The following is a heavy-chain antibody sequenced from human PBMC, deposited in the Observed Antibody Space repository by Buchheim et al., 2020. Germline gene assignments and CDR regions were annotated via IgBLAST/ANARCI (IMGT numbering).Heavy chain of an antibody. J-gene: IGHJ4*02. D-gene: IGHD4-17*01. CDR2: IYSGGST. V-gene: IGHV3-66*01. CDR3: ARGDDYGDYYFDY. CDR1: GFTVSSNY. Sequence: EVQLLESGGDLVQPGGSLRLSCAASGFTVSSNYMSWVRQAPGKGLEWVSIIYSGGSTYYADSVRGRFTISRDISKNTLYLQLNSLRAEDTAVYYCARGDDYGDYYFDYWGQGTL.